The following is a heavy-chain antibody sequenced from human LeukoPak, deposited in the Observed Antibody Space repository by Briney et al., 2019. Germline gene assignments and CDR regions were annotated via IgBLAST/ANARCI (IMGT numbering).Heavy chain of an antibody. V-gene: IGHV4-59*01. CDR2: IYYSGST. J-gene: IGHJ4*02. Sequence: SETLSLTCTISGGSISSYYWSWIRQPPGKGLEWIGYIYYSGSTNYNPSLKSRVTISVDTSKNQFSLKLSSVTAADTAVYYCARGVPESYSGYDFFDYWGQGTLVTVSS. CDR1: GGSISSYY. D-gene: IGHD5-12*01. CDR3: ARGVPESYSGYDFFDY.